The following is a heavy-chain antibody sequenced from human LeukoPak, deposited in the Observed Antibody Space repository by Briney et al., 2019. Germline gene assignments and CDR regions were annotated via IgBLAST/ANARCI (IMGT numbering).Heavy chain of an antibody. V-gene: IGHV4-59*01. CDR1: GGSISSYY. CDR2: IYYSGST. Sequence: PSETLSLTCTVSGGSISSYYWSWIRQPPGKGLQWIGYIYYSGSTNYNPSLKSRVTIDRSKNQFSLKLRSVTAADTAVYYCARDSPFDPWGQGTLVTVSS. CDR3: ARDSPFDP. J-gene: IGHJ5*02.